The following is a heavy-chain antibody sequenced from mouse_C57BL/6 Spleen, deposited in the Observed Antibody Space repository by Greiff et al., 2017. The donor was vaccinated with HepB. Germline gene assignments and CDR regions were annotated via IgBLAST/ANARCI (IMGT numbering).Heavy chain of an antibody. CDR3: ARLITTVAYWYFDV. V-gene: IGHV5-9*01. Sequence: EVKLVESGGGLVKPGGSLKLSCAASGFTFSSYTMSWVRQTPEKRLEWVATISGGAGNTYYPDSVKGRFTISRDNAKNTLYLQMSSLRSEDTALYYCARLITTVAYWYFDVWGTGTTVTVSS. D-gene: IGHD1-1*01. CDR1: GFTFSSYT. CDR2: ISGGAGNT. J-gene: IGHJ1*03.